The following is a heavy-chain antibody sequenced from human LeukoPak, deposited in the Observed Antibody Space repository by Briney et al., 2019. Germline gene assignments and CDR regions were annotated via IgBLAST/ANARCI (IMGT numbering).Heavy chain of an antibody. Sequence: GASVKVSCKASGYTFTSYGISWVRQAPGQGLEWVGWISAYNGNTNYAQKLQGRVTMTTNTSTSTAYMELRSLRSDDTAVYYCAREYSGYDRAHSDYWGQGTLVTVSS. CDR1: GYTFTSYG. CDR3: AREYSGYDRAHSDY. V-gene: IGHV1-18*01. D-gene: IGHD5-12*01. J-gene: IGHJ4*02. CDR2: ISAYNGNT.